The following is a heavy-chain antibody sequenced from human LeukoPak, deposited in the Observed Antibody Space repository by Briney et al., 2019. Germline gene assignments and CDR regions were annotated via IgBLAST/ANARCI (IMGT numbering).Heavy chain of an antibody. V-gene: IGHV3-23*01. CDR1: GFIFSNYA. Sequence: GGSLRLSCAASGFIFSNYAMSWVRQAPGKGLEWVSAISGSDDNTYYADSVRGRFTISRDNSKNTLYLQMNSLRAEDTAIYFCAKSRSGVSSCYNYWGQGTLVTASS. CDR3: AKSRSGVSSCYNY. J-gene: IGHJ4*02. D-gene: IGHD2-15*01. CDR2: ISGSDDNT.